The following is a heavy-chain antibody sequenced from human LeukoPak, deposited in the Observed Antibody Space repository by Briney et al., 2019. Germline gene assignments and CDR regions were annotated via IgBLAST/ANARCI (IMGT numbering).Heavy chain of an antibody. CDR3: ARDRISGFHWFDP. D-gene: IGHD2-15*01. V-gene: IGHV3-21*01. J-gene: IGHJ5*02. Sequence: GGSLRLSCAASGFTFSTYSMNWVRQAPGKGLEWVSSISSSSSYIYYADSVKGRFTISRDNAKNSLYLQMNSLRAEDTAVYYCARDRISGFHWFDPWGQGTLVTVSS. CDR2: ISSSSSYI. CDR1: GFTFSTYS.